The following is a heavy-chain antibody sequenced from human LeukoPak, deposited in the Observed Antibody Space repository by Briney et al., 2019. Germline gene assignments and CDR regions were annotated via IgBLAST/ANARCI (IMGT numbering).Heavy chain of an antibody. Sequence: SVTLSLTCTVYGGSISSYYWSWIRQPPGKGLEWLGYIYYSGSTNYNPSLKSRVTISVDTSKNQFSLKLSSVTAADTAVYYCASLIAVAGQVDYWGQGTLVTVSS. CDR1: GGSISSYY. CDR3: ASLIAVAGQVDY. CDR2: IYYSGST. V-gene: IGHV4-59*01. J-gene: IGHJ4*02. D-gene: IGHD6-19*01.